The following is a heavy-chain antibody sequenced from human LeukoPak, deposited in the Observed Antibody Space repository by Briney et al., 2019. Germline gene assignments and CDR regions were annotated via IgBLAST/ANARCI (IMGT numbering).Heavy chain of an antibody. CDR2: IYYSGST. J-gene: IGHJ4*02. CDR1: GGSMSSSSYY. Sequence: KPSETLSLTCTVSGGSMSSSSYYWGWIRQPPGRGLEWIGSIYYSGSTYYNPSLTSRVTISVDTSKNQFSLKLNSVTAADTAVYYCARHEGKGSGSYYSNFDYWGQGTLVTVSS. CDR3: ARHEGKGSGSYYSNFDY. V-gene: IGHV4-39*01. D-gene: IGHD3-10*01.